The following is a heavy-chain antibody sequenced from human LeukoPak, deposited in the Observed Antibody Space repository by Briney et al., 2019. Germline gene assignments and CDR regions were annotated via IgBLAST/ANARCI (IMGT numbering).Heavy chain of an antibody. CDR1: TYSISIGYY. Sequence: SETLSLTCTVSTYSISIGYYWGWIRQPPGKGLEWIGSIYHSGSTYYNPSLKSRVTISIDTSKNQFSLKLSSVTAADTAVYYCARVAYYYGSSGYYYGLFDYWGQGTLVTVSS. D-gene: IGHD3-22*01. J-gene: IGHJ4*02. CDR2: IYHSGST. CDR3: ARVAYYYGSSGYYYGLFDY. V-gene: IGHV4-38-2*02.